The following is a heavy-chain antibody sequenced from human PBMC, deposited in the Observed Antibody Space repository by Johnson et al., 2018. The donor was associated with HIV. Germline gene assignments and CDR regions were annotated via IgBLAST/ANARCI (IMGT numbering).Heavy chain of an antibody. CDR2: ISYSGSDT. Sequence: VQLVESGGGVVQPGRSLRLSCAASGFSFSTYNMHWVRHAPGRGLEWVAFISYSGSDTYYVDSVKGRFTVSRDNSKNTLYLHMNNLTAEDTAVYHCAKGYYDSSFGLDMWGQGTMVIVSS. CDR3: AKGYYDSSFGLDM. J-gene: IGHJ3*02. CDR1: GFSFSTYN. D-gene: IGHD3-3*01. V-gene: IGHV3-30*18.